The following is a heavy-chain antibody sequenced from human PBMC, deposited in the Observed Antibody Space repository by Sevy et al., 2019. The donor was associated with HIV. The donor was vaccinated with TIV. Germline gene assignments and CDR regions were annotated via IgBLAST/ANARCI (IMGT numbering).Heavy chain of an antibody. CDR2: INQGGSEK. D-gene: IGHD3-16*02. CDR3: AREYIWGTYRYWYFDL. CDR1: GFTFSSYW. J-gene: IGHJ2*01. V-gene: IGHV3-7*03. Sequence: GGSLRLSCAASGFTFSSYWISWVRQAPGKGLEWVANINQGGSEKYYVDSVKGRFTISRDNAKNSLYLQMNSLRAEDTAVYDCAREYIWGTYRYWYFDLWGRGTLVTVSS.